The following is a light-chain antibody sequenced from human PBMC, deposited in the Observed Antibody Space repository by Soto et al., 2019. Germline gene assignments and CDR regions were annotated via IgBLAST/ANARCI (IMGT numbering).Light chain of an antibody. CDR1: QSVSSN. CDR3: QQRSNWPIT. J-gene: IGKJ5*01. V-gene: IGKV3-15*01. Sequence: IVMTQHPSTMSVILGERATLSCRASQSVSSNLAWYQQKPGQAPRLLIYGASTRATGIPARFSGSGSGTDFTLTISSLAPEDFAVYYCQQRSNWPITFGQGTRLAIK. CDR2: GAS.